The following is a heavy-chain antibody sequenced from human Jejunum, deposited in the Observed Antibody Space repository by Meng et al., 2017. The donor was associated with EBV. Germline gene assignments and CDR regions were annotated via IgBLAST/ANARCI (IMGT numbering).Heavy chain of an antibody. CDR1: GFSLSTSGMA. CDR3: AHRRDYDGAWNEGCFDY. J-gene: IGHJ4*02. D-gene: IGHD1-1*01. V-gene: IGHV2-5*02. Sequence: QITLKESGXTVVKXXXTLTVTCXCAGFSLSTSGMAVGWVRQPPGKAPEWLALIFWDDDKRYSPSLRNRLTVSWDTSENQVVLTMTNMAPEDTATYYCAHRRDYDGAWNEGCFDYWGQGSLVIVSS. CDR2: IFWDDDK.